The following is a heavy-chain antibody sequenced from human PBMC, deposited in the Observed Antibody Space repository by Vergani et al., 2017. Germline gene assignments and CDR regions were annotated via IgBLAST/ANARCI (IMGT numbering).Heavy chain of an antibody. V-gene: IGHV4-31*03. CDR2: VYYSGNT. D-gene: IGHD5-12*01. CDR3: AREWNGGYVDYYYYMDV. CDR1: GGSISSGGHY. Sequence: QVQLQESGPGLVKPSQTLSLTCTVPGGSISSGGHYWSWIRQHPGKGLEWIGYVYYSGNTYYNPSLKSRLTISVDTSKNQFSLKLSSVTAADTAVYYCAREWNGGYVDYYYYMDVWGKGTTVTVSS. J-gene: IGHJ6*03.